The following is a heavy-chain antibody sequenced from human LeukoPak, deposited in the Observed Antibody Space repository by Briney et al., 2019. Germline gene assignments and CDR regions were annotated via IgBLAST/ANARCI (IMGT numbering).Heavy chain of an antibody. CDR3: ARADRLDGGPYLIGP. CDR1: GYTFTDYY. CDR2: INPNSGGT. Sequence: GASVNVSCKTSGYTFTDYYLHWVRQAPGQGLEWMGWINPNSGGTSSAQKFRGRFTMTRDTSITTVYMEVAWLTSEDTAIYYCARADRLDGGPYLIGPWGQGTLVTVSS. D-gene: IGHD2-21*01. J-gene: IGHJ5*02. V-gene: IGHV1-2*02.